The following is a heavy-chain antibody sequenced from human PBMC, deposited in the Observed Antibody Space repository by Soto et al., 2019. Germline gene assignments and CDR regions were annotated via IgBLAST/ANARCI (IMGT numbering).Heavy chain of an antibody. CDR2: IIPIFGTA. D-gene: IGHD2-15*01. CDR3: ARHPGGRGYYYGMDV. CDR1: GGTFSSYA. Sequence: QVQLVQSGAEVKKPGSSVKVSCKASGGTFSSYAISWVRQAPGQGLEWMGGIIPIFGTANYAQKFQGRVTXTXXXAXXTAYMELRSLRSEDTAVYYCARHPGGRGYYYGMDVWGQGTTVTVSS. V-gene: IGHV1-69*05. J-gene: IGHJ6*02.